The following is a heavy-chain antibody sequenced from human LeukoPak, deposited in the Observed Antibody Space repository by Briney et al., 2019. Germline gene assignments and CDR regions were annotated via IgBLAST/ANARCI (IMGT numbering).Heavy chain of an antibody. CDR3: ARGLTSVYYDSSGYYATSPFNY. Sequence: AETLSLTCALYGRSFSCYYWRWIRQPPGKGLEWIGEINHSGRTNHNPSLKSRVTISVDTSKNQFSLKRSSVTAADTAVYYCARGLTSVYYDSSGYYATSPFNYWGQGTLVTASS. V-gene: IGHV4-34*01. CDR2: INHSGRT. J-gene: IGHJ4*02. CDR1: GRSFSCYY. D-gene: IGHD3-22*01.